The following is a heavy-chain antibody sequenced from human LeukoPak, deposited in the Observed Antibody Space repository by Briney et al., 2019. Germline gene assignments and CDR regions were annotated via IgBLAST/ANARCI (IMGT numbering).Heavy chain of an antibody. D-gene: IGHD6-13*01. CDR3: AKDISRSSWYYFDY. CDR2: ISWNSGSI. J-gene: IGHJ4*02. Sequence: PGGSLRLSCAASGFTSDDYAMHWVRQAPGKGLEWVSGISWNSGSIGYADSVKGRFTISRDNAKNSLYLQMNSLRAEDTALYYCAKDISRSSWYYFDYWGQGTLVTVSS. CDR1: GFTSDDYA. V-gene: IGHV3-9*02.